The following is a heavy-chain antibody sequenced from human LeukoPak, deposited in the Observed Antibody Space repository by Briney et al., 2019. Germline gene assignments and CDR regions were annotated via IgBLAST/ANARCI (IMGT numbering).Heavy chain of an antibody. CDR2: IIPIFGIA. CDR1: GGTFSSYA. CDR3: AAPQSRISSYYYVMDV. D-gene: IGHD2-15*01. J-gene: IGHJ6*02. Sequence: GASVKVSCKASGGTFSSYAISWVRQAPGQGLEWMGGIIPIFGIANYAQKFQGRVTITADESTSTAYMELSSLISEDTAVYYCAAPQSRISSYYYVMDVWGQGTTVTVSS. V-gene: IGHV1-69*13.